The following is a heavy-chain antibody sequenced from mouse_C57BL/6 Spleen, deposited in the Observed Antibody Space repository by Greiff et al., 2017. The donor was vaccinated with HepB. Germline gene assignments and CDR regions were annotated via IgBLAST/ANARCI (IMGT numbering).Heavy chain of an antibody. CDR1: GYTFTSYW. J-gene: IGHJ2*01. V-gene: IGHV1-64*01. CDR2: IHPNSGST. CDR3: ALIYYGNDEDYFDY. Sequence: VQLQQPGAELVKPGASVKLSCKASGYTFTSYWMHWVKQRPGQGLEWIGMIHPNSGSTNYNEKFKSKATLTVDNASSTPYMQLSSLTSEDSAVYYCALIYYGNDEDYFDYWGQGTTLTVSS. D-gene: IGHD2-2*01.